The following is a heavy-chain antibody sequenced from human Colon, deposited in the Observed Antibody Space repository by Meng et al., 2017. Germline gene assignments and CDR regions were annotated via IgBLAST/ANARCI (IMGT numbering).Heavy chain of an antibody. D-gene: IGHD2-21*01. Sequence: QVELQGSGPGRVKPSQTLSPICSVSGGSNISGGYYWSWIRQHPQKGLEWIGYISNSGSAYHNPSLKSRVSISVDTSKNQFSLKMDTVTAADTALYYCARAGLHSYYFDFWGQGTLVTVSS. CDR3: ARAGLHSYYFDF. V-gene: IGHV4-31*02. J-gene: IGHJ4*02. CDR1: GGSNISGGYY. CDR2: ISNSGSA.